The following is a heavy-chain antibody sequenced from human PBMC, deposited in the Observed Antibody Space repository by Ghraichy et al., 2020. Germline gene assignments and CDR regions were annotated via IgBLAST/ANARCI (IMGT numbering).Heavy chain of an antibody. Sequence: LSLTCAASGFTFSSYSMNWVRQAPGKGLEWVSSISSSSSYIYYADSVKGRFTISRDNAKNSLYLQMNSLRAEDTAVYYCARDEQDIVVVPAATDVWGQGTTVTVSS. CDR1: GFTFSSYS. D-gene: IGHD2-2*01. CDR2: ISSSSSYI. V-gene: IGHV3-21*01. J-gene: IGHJ6*02. CDR3: ARDEQDIVVVPAATDV.